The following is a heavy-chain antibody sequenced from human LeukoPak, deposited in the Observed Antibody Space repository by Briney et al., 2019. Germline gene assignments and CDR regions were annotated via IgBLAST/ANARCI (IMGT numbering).Heavy chain of an antibody. D-gene: IGHD5-24*01. J-gene: IGHJ4*02. Sequence: ASVKVSCKASGYTFIDYYIHWVQQTPGKGLEWVGHIDPEDGETKYVERFQGRVTITADTSADTAYMELSSLRSEDTAVYYCARDPTVEMATTGVFDYWGQGTLVTVSS. CDR3: ARDPTVEMATTGVFDY. V-gene: IGHV1-69-2*01. CDR1: GYTFIDYY. CDR2: IDPEDGET.